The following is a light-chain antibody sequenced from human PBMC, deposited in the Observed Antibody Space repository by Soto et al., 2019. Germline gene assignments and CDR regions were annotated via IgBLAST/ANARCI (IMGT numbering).Light chain of an antibody. CDR2: KAS. J-gene: IGKJ1*01. V-gene: IGKV1-5*03. CDR1: QSVSNW. CDR3: QQYNYYWT. Sequence: DIQMTQSHSTLSASVGDRVTISCRASQSVSNWLAWYQQKPGKAPKLLIYKASSLESGVPSRFSGSGSGTEFTLTISSLQPDDFATYYCQQYNYYWTFCQGTKVEIK.